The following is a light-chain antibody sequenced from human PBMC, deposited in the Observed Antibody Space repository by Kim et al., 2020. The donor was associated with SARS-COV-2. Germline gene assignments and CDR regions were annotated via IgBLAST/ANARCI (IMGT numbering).Light chain of an antibody. CDR2: GDK. CDR1: SLRGYY. Sequence: ALGQTVTITGHGDSLRGYYAIWFQQKSGQAPILVIYGDKNRPAGIPDRFSGSGSGNTASLTITGAQAEDEADYYCNSRDSSGNHVLFGGGTQLTVL. V-gene: IGLV3-19*01. J-gene: IGLJ3*02. CDR3: NSRDSSGNHVL.